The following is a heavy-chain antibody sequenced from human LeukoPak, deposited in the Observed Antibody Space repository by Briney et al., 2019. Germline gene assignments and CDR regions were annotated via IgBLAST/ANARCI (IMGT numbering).Heavy chain of an antibody. CDR1: GFTVSSNY. D-gene: IGHD3-22*01. CDR2: IYSGGST. CDR3: ARDYYDSSGYPNYYYGMDV. V-gene: IGHV3-53*04. Sequence: AGGSLRLSCAASGFTVSSNYMSRVRQAPGKGLEWVSVIYSGGSTYYADSVKGRFTISRHNSKNTLYLQMNSLRAEDTAVYYCARDYYDSSGYPNYYYGMDVWGQGTTVTVSS. J-gene: IGHJ6*02.